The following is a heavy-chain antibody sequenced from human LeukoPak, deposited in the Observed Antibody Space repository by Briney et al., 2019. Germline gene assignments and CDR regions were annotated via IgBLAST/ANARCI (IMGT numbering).Heavy chain of an antibody. CDR1: GFTFSSYS. D-gene: IGHD3-10*01. Sequence: PGGSLRLSCAASGFTFSSYSMNWVRQAPGKGLEWVAFIRYDGSNKYYADSVKGRFTISRDNSKNTLYLQMNSLRAEDTAVYYCAKNYYGSGSYKSMWYYYYMDVWGKGTTVTISS. J-gene: IGHJ6*03. V-gene: IGHV3-30*02. CDR2: IRYDGSNK. CDR3: AKNYYGSGSYKSMWYYYYMDV.